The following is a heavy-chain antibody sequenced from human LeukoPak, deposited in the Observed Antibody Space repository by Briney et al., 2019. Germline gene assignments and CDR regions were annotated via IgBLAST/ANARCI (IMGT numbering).Heavy chain of an antibody. Sequence: GGSLRLSCAASGFIFSSYEMNWVRQAPGKGLEWLSYISSSGSTKYYADSVRGRFTISRDNAKNSLYLRMNNLRAEDTAVYYCARVGGYSYGYSNFYMDVWGKGTTVTISS. CDR1: GFIFSSYE. V-gene: IGHV3-48*03. CDR3: ARVGGYSYGYSNFYMDV. D-gene: IGHD5-18*01. CDR2: ISSSGSTK. J-gene: IGHJ6*03.